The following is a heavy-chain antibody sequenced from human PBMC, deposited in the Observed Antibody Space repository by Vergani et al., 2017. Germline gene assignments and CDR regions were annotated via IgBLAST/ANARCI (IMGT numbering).Heavy chain of an antibody. CDR2: IIPIFGTA. J-gene: IGHJ6*02. Sequence: VQLVESGAEVKKPGSSVKVSCKASGGTFSSYAISWVRQAPGQGLEWMGGIIPIFGTANYAQKFQGRVTITADKSTSTAYMELSSLRSDDTAVYYCARDLSAWNYGGNYYYGMDVWGQGTTVTVSS. CDR1: GGTFSSYA. D-gene: IGHD1-7*01. V-gene: IGHV1-69*06. CDR3: ARDLSAWNYGGNYYYGMDV.